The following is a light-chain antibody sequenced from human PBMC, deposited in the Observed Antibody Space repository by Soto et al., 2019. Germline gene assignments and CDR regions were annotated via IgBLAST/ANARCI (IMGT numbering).Light chain of an antibody. CDR2: SND. V-gene: IGLV1-44*01. CDR3: TAWDTSLTGHLV. Sequence: QSVLTQPPSASGAPGQTVTISCSGTTSNSGSHSVNWYRQLPGTAPKVVMFSNDERPSGVPDRFSGSKSGTSASLTITGLQSEDEADYYCTAWDTSLTGHLVFGGGTKVTVL. J-gene: IGLJ2*01. CDR1: TSNSGSHS.